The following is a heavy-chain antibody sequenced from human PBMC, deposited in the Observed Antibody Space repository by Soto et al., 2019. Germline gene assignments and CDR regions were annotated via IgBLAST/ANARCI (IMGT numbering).Heavy chain of an antibody. D-gene: IGHD6-19*01. CDR2: INPNSGGT. CDR1: GYTFTGDY. CDR3: ARDLLSSGWSTNYYSYGMDV. Sequence: ASVKVSCKASGYTFTGDYMHWVRQAPGQGLEWMGWINPNSGGTNYAQKFLGWVTMTRDTSISTAYMELSRLRSDDTAVYYCARDLLSSGWSTNYYSYGMDVWGQGTTVTVSS. V-gene: IGHV1-2*04. J-gene: IGHJ6*02.